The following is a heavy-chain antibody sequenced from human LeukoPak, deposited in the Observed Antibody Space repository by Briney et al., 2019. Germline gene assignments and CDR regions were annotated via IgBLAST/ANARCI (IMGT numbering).Heavy chain of an antibody. V-gene: IGHV4-59*11. CDR3: ARQADQYYFDY. J-gene: IGHJ4*02. CDR2: IYYSGST. Sequence: SETLFLTCTVSGGSISSHYWSWIRQPPGKGLEWIGYIYYSGSTNYNPSLKSRVTISVDTSKNQFSLKLSSVTAADTAVYYCARQADQYYFDYWGQGTLVTVSS. CDR1: GGSISSHY.